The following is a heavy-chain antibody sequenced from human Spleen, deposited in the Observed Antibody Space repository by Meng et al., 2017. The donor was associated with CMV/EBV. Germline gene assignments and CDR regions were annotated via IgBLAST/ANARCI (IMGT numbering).Heavy chain of an antibody. D-gene: IGHD2-21*01. CDR1: GFTFSSYA. CDR3: AKGGEVF. Sequence: GESLKISCAASGFTFSSYAMHWVRQAPGKGLEWVAVISYDGSNKYYADSVKGRFTISRDNSKNTLYLQMNSLRADDTAVYYCAKGGEVFRGQGALVTVSS. J-gene: IGHJ4*02. CDR2: ISYDGSNK. V-gene: IGHV3-30-3*01.